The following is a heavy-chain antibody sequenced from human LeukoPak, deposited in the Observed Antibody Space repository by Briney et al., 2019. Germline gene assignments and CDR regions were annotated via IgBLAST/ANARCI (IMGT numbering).Heavy chain of an antibody. CDR3: ARDRGYCSSTSCRNINWFDP. CDR2: INPNSGGT. J-gene: IGHJ5*02. CDR1: GGTFSSYA. V-gene: IGHV1-2*02. D-gene: IGHD2-2*03. Sequence: ASVKVSCKASGGTFSSYAISWVRQAPGQGLEWMGWINPNSGGTNYAQKFQGRVTMTRDTSISTAYMELSRLRSDDTAVYYCARDRGYCSSTSCRNINWFDPWGQGTLVTVSS.